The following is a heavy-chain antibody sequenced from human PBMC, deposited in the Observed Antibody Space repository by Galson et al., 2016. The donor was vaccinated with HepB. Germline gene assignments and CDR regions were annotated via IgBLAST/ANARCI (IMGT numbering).Heavy chain of an antibody. D-gene: IGHD2-15*01. Sequence: SVKVSCKASGYTFTEYYIHWVRQAPGQGLEWMGIINPNIGSTTYAQNFQGRVTMTRDTSTGTVYMELSSLRSEDTAVYFCARDGGYWGGGRCRGSENWFDLWGQGTPVTVSS. CDR1: GYTFTEYY. V-gene: IGHV1-46*01. CDR2: INPNIGST. CDR3: ARDGGYWGGGRCRGSENWFDL. J-gene: IGHJ5*02.